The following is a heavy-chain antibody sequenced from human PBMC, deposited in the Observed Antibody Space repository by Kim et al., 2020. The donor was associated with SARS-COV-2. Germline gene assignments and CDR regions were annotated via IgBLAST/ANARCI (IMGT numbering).Heavy chain of an antibody. CDR2: ITGDGTTT. V-gene: IGHV3-74*03. CDR1: GFTFTPTW. CDR3: ARDFFYSIDY. Sequence: GGSLRLSCAASGFTFTPTWMHWVRQAPGKGLVWVSRITGDGTTTYADSVKGRFTISRDNAKNTLYLQMDNLRAEDTAVYYCARDFFYSIDYWGQGALVTV. J-gene: IGHJ4*01. D-gene: IGHD2-21*01.